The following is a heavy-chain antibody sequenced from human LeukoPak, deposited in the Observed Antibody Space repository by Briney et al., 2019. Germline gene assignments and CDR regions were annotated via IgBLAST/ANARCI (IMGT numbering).Heavy chain of an antibody. Sequence: SETLSLTCTVSGGSISSSSYYWGWIRQPPGKGLEWIGSIYYSGSTYYNPSLKSRVTISVDTSKNQFSLKLSSVTAADTAVYYCARGGGDIVVVVAVNYFDYWGQGTLVTVSS. CDR1: GGSISSSSYY. CDR2: IYYSGST. CDR3: ARGGGDIVVVVAVNYFDY. D-gene: IGHD2-15*01. V-gene: IGHV4-39*01. J-gene: IGHJ4*02.